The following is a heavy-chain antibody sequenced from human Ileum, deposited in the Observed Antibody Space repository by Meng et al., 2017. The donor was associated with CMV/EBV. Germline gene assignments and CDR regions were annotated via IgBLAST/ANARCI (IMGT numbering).Heavy chain of an antibody. CDR2: IYYSGST. Sequence: SETLSLTCTVSGGSISSYYWSWIRQPPGKGLEWIGYIYYSGSTNYNPSLKSRVTISVDTSKNQFSLKLSSVTAADTAVYYCATGSCSSTSCYNFDYWGQGTLVTGAS. CDR1: GGSISSYY. V-gene: IGHV4-59*01. D-gene: IGHD2-2*02. J-gene: IGHJ4*02. CDR3: ATGSCSSTSCYNFDY.